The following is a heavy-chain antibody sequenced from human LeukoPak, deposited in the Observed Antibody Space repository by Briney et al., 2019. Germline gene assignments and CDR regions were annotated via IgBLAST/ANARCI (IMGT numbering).Heavy chain of an antibody. J-gene: IGHJ4*02. V-gene: IGHV3-74*01. CDR2: IERDGRST. Sequence: PGGSLRLSCAASGFTFSSYWMHWVRQAPGKGLVWVSRIERDGRSTSYADSVRGRFTISRDNAKNTLYLQMNSLRAEDTAVYYCAREYRHEGATVDSWGQGTLVTVSS. CDR1: GFTFSSYW. D-gene: IGHD1-26*01. CDR3: AREYRHEGATVDS.